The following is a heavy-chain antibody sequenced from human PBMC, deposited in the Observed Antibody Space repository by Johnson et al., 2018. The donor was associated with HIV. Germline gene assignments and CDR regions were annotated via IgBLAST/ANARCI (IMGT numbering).Heavy chain of an antibody. D-gene: IGHD6-13*01. CDR3: AKDLRRKQLGNHDAFDI. CDR2: IRYAGSNK. V-gene: IGHV3-30*02. CDR1: GFTFSSYG. Sequence: QVQLVESGGGVVQPGGSLRLSCAASGFTFSSYGMHWVRQAPGKGLEWVAFIRYAGSNKYYADSVKGRFTISRDNSKNTLYLQMNSLRAEDTAVYYCAKDLRRKQLGNHDAFDIWGRGTMVTVSS. J-gene: IGHJ3*02.